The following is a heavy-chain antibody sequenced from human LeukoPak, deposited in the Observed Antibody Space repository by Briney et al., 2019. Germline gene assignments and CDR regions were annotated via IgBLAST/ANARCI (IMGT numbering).Heavy chain of an antibody. Sequence: ASVKISCKASGFTFSTYGVSWVRQAPGQGLEWMGWINPNSGGTNYAQKFQGRVTMTRDTSISTAYMELSRLRSDDTAVYYCARIGIWYYYYGMDVWGQGTTVTVSS. D-gene: IGHD3-3*02. V-gene: IGHV1-2*02. CDR3: ARIGIWYYYYGMDV. CDR2: INPNSGGT. CDR1: GFTFSTYG. J-gene: IGHJ6*02.